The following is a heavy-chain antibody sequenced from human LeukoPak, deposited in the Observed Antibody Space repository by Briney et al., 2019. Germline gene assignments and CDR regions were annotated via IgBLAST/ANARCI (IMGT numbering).Heavy chain of an antibody. J-gene: IGHJ6*02. CDR3: ASLPVYYNIFTGRYYYGMDV. Sequence: PGGSLRLSCAASGFTFNNYVMNWVRQAPGKGLEWVSSISSSSSYIYYADSVKGRFTISRDNSKNTLYLQMNSLRAEDTAVYYCASLPVYYNIFTGRYYYGMDVWGQGTTVIVSS. V-gene: IGHV3-21*04. D-gene: IGHD3-9*01. CDR2: ISSSSSYI. CDR1: GFTFNNYV.